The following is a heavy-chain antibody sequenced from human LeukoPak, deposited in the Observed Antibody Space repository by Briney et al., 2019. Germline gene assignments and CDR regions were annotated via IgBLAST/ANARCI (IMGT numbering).Heavy chain of an antibody. CDR2: ISYDGSNK. V-gene: IGHV3-30*03. CDR3: ARDLKAEQWLVQGDY. CDR1: GFTFSSYG. Sequence: GRSLRLSCAASGFTFSSYGMHWVRQAPGKGLEWVAVISYDGSNKYYADSVKGRFTISRDNSKNTLYLQMNSLRAEDTAVYYCARDLKAEQWLVQGDYWGQGTLVTVSS. J-gene: IGHJ4*02. D-gene: IGHD6-19*01.